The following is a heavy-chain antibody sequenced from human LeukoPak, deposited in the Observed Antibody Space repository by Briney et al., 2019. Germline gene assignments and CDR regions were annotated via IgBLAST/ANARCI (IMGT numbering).Heavy chain of an antibody. V-gene: IGHV4-34*01. J-gene: IGHJ6*02. Sequence: SETLSLTCSVSGGCISSKYWSWIWQAPGKGLEWIGEINHSGSTNYNPSLKSRVTISVDTSKNQFSLKLSSVTAADTAVYYCARGRSIPYSYGRGYYYYGMDVWGQGTTVTVSS. CDR1: GGCISSKY. CDR3: ARGRSIPYSYGRGYYYYGMDV. D-gene: IGHD5-18*01. CDR2: INHSGST.